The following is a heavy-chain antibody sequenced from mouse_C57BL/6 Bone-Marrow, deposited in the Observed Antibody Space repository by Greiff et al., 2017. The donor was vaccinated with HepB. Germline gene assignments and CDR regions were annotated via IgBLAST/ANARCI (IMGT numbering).Heavy chain of an antibody. CDR3: ASYGISETAQATFAY. D-gene: IGHD3-2*02. CDR2: ILPGSGST. J-gene: IGHJ3*01. Sequence: VQLQQSGAELMKPGASVKLSCKATGYTFTGYWIEWVKQRPGHGLEWIGEILPGSGSTNYNEKFKGKATFTADTSSNTAYMQLSSLTTEDSAIYYCASYGISETAQATFAYWGQGTLVTVSA. CDR1: GYTFTGYW. V-gene: IGHV1-9*01.